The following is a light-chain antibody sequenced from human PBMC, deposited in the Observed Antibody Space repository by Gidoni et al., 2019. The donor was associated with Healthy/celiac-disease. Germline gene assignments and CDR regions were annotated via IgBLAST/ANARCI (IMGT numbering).Light chain of an antibody. V-gene: IGLV3-1*01. J-gene: IGLJ2*01. CDR1: KLGDKY. CDR3: QAWDSSNVV. Sequence: SYELTQPPSVSVPPGQTASITCSGDKLGDKYACWYQQKPGQSPVRVIYQASKRPSGIPERFSGSNSGNTATLTISGTQAMDEADYYCQAWDSSNVVFGGGTKLTVL. CDR2: QAS.